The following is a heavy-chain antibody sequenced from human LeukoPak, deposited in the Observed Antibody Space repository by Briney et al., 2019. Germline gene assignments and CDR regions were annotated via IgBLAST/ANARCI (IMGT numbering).Heavy chain of an antibody. CDR1: GGSISSGSYY. CDR3: ARGLLWFLDAFDI. D-gene: IGHD5-18*01. V-gene: IGHV4-61*02. Sequence: PSQTLSLTCTVSGGSISSGSYYWRWLRQPAGRGREWIGRIYTSGSTNHNPSLKSRVTISVDTSKNQFSLKLSSVTAADTAVYYCARGLLWFLDAFDIWGQGTMVTVSS. CDR2: IYTSGST. J-gene: IGHJ3*02.